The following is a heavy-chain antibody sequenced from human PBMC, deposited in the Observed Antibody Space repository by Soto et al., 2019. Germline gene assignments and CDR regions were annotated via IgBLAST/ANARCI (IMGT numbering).Heavy chain of an antibody. CDR3: ATPKIAAAGMDV. CDR1: GYTLTELS. CDR2: FDPEDGET. J-gene: IGHJ6*02. V-gene: IGHV1-24*01. Sequence: ASVKGSCKVSGYTLTELSMHWVRQAPGKGLEWMGGFDPEDGETIYAQKFQGRVTMTEDTSTDTAYMELSSLRSEDTAVYYCATPKIAAAGMDVWGQGPTVTVSS. D-gene: IGHD6-13*01.